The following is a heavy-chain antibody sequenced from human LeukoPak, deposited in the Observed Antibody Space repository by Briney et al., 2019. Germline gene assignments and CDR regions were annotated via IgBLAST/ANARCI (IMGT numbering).Heavy chain of an antibody. CDR1: GGSISSYY. D-gene: IGHD2-2*01. J-gene: IGHJ5*02. CDR2: IYTSGST. Sequence: SSETLSLTCTVSGGSISSYYWSWIRQPAGKGLEWIGRIYTSGSTNYNPSLKSRVTMSVDTSKNQFSLKLSSVTAADTAVYYCAREGYCSSTSCYDYNWFDPWGQGTLVTVSS. CDR3: AREGYCSSTSCYDYNWFDP. V-gene: IGHV4-4*07.